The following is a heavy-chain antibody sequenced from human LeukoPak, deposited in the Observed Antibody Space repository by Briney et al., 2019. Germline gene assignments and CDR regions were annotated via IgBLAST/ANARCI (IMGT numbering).Heavy chain of an antibody. Sequence: PGGSLRLSCAASGFTFSSYGMHWVRQAPGKGLEWVSAISGGGGYTSTYYADSVKGRFTISRDNSKNTLYLQMNSLRAEDTAVYYCAKPPPDNYHYYYGMDVWGQGTTVTVSS. V-gene: IGHV3-23*01. J-gene: IGHJ6*02. CDR1: GFTFSSYG. CDR2: ISGGGGYTST. CDR3: AKPPPDNYHYYYGMDV.